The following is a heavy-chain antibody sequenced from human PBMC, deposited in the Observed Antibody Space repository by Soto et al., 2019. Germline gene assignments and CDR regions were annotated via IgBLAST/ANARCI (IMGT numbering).Heavy chain of an antibody. CDR3: ACSKDLQLSWFDP. CDR2: IIPIFGTA. Sequence: QVQLVQSGADVKKPGSSVKVSCKASGGTFSSYAISSVRQAPGQGLEWMGGIIPIFGTANYAQKFQGRVRITADESTSTAYMELSSLRSEATAVYYCACSKDLQLSWFDPWGQGTLVTVSS. CDR1: GGTFSSYA. J-gene: IGHJ5*02. D-gene: IGHD2-2*01. V-gene: IGHV1-69*01.